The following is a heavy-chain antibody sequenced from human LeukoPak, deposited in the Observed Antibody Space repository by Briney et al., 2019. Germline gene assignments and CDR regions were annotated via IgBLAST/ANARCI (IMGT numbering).Heavy chain of an antibody. CDR3: ARANYDFDAFDI. Sequence: GRTLRLSCAASGFTFSSYSMNWVPQAPGEGLEWVSSISSISSYIYYADSVKGRFTISRDNGKNSLYLQMNSLRDEDTAVYYCARANYDFDAFDIWGQGTMVTVSS. V-gene: IGHV3-21*01. CDR1: GFTFSSYS. D-gene: IGHD3-22*01. J-gene: IGHJ3*02. CDR2: ISSISSYI.